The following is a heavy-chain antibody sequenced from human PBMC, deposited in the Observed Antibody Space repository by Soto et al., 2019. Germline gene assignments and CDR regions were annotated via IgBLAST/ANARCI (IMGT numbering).Heavy chain of an antibody. D-gene: IGHD6-19*01. Sequence: GGSLRLSCVGSGFTFSGYSMAWVRQAPGRGLEWVASISSGSTNIDYADSVKGRFTICRDNATNLVSLQMSSLRGEDMALYYCAKFTEPGYSSIWYYFEYWGQGTTVTVYS. V-gene: IGHV3-21*06. J-gene: IGHJ4*02. CDR2: ISSGSTNI. CDR1: GFTFSGYS. CDR3: AKFTEPGYSSIWYYFEY.